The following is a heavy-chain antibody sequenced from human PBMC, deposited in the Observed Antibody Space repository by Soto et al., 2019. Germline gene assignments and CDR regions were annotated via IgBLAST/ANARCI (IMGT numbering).Heavy chain of an antibody. CDR1: GYTFTSYG. CDR3: ASLRYSGYDFGYYGMDV. D-gene: IGHD5-12*01. J-gene: IGHJ6*02. CDR2: ISAYNGNT. V-gene: IGHV1-18*04. Sequence: ASVKVSCKASGYTFTSYGISCVRHSPGQGLEWMGWISAYNGNTNYAQKLQGRVTMTTDTSTSTAYMELRSLRSDDTAVYYCASLRYSGYDFGYYGMDVWGQGTTVTVSS.